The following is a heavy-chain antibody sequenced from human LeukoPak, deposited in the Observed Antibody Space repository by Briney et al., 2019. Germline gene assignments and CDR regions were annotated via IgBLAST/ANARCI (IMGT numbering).Heavy chain of an antibody. CDR3: ARGTYGSGSFGGK. J-gene: IGHJ4*02. V-gene: IGHV3-7*01. CDR1: GFTFSTYW. CDR2: IKQDGSET. D-gene: IGHD3-10*01. Sequence: GGSLRLSCVTSGFTFSTYWMNWVRQSPGKGLEWVANIKQDGSETSYVDSVKGRFTISRDNAKNSLYLQMNSLRVEDSAVYFCARGTYGSGSFGGKWGQGTLVTVPS.